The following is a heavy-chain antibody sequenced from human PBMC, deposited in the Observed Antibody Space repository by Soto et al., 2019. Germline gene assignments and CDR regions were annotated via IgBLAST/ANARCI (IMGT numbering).Heavy chain of an antibody. J-gene: IGHJ4*02. Sequence: QVQLVESGGGVVQPGRSLRLSCAASGFTFSSYGMHWVRQAPGKGLEWVAVISYDGSNKYYADSVKGRFTISRDNSKNTLYLQMNSLRAEDTAVYYCAKDRAVVVPAAMQYWGQGTLVTVSS. CDR3: AKDRAVVVPAAMQY. CDR2: ISYDGSNK. CDR1: GFTFSSYG. D-gene: IGHD2-2*01. V-gene: IGHV3-30*18.